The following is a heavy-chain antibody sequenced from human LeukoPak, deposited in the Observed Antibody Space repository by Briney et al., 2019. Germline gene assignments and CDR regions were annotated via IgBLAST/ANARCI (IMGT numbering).Heavy chain of an antibody. CDR1: GLTFSSYW. D-gene: IGHD2-21*02. J-gene: IGHJ4*02. Sequence: PVGALRLSCVASGLTFSSYWMHWVRPAPGKGVVWVSRIYRDGSGTSYADSVQDRFTISRDNAKDTLYLQKNSVRAEDTAVYYCARDGDGDYVDYWGQGTLVTVSS. V-gene: IGHV3-74*01. CDR3: ARDGDGDYVDY. CDR2: IYRDGSGT.